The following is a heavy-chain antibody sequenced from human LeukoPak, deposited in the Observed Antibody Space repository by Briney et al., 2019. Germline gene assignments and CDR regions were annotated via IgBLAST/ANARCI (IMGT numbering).Heavy chain of an antibody. Sequence: GGSLRLSCAASGFTVSSNYMSWVRQAPGKGLEWVSGLSGSGSSTYYADSVKGRFTISRDNSKNTLYLQMNSLRAEDTAVYYCARTMYYDILTGLGYWGQGTLVTVSS. V-gene: IGHV3-23*01. CDR3: ARTMYYDILTGLGY. J-gene: IGHJ4*02. D-gene: IGHD3-9*01. CDR1: GFTVSSNY. CDR2: LSGSGSST.